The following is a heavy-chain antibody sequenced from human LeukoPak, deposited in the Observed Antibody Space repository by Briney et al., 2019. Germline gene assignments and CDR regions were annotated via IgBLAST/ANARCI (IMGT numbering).Heavy chain of an antibody. Sequence: ASVSLSCKASGYTFTGSYMHWVGHAPARGLEWMGWINPNSGRTNYTQKFQGRVTMTRDTSVSTAYMELTRLRSADTAVYYCARPRQQLHTGFEPWG. V-gene: IGHV1-2*02. D-gene: IGHD6-13*01. J-gene: IGHJ5*02. CDR1: GYTFTGSY. CDR3: ARPRQQLHTGFEP. CDR2: INPNSGRT.